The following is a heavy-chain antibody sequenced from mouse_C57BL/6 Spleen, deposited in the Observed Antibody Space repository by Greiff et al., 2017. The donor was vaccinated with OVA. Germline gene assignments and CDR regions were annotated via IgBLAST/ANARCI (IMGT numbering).Heavy chain of an antibody. V-gene: IGHV1-50*01. CDR1: GYTFTSYW. D-gene: IGHD4-1*01. Sequence: QVQLQQPGAELEKPGASVKLSCKASGYTFTSYWMQWVKQRPGQGLEWIGEIDPSDSYTNYNQKFKGKATLTVDTSSSTAYMQLSSLTSEDSAVYYCARMETGNAYWGQGTLVTVSA. CDR2: IDPSDSYT. CDR3: ARMETGNAY. J-gene: IGHJ3*01.